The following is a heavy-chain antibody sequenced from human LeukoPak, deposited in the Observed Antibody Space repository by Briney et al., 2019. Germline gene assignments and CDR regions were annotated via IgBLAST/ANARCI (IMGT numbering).Heavy chain of an antibody. CDR2: IRYDGSNK. V-gene: IGHV3-30*02. J-gene: IGHJ4*02. Sequence: PGRSLRLSCAASGFTFSSYGMHWVRQAPGKGLEWVAYIRYDGSNKYYADSVKGRFTISRDNSKNTLYLQINSLGAEDTAVYYCASWGASVGYWGQGTLVTVSS. CDR3: ASWGASVGY. D-gene: IGHD4/OR15-4a*01. CDR1: GFTFSSYG.